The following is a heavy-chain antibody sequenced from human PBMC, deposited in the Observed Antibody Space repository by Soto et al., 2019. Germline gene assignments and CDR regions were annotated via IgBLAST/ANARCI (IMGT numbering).Heavy chain of an antibody. J-gene: IGHJ3*02. CDR1: GGTFSSYA. CDR2: IIPIFGTA. Sequence: ASVKVSCKASGGTFSSYAISWVRQAPGQGLEWMGGIIPIFGTANYAQKFQGRVTITADKSTSTAYMELSSLRSEDTAVYYCASRPRWYDSSGYSGSDDAFDIWGQGTMVTVSS. D-gene: IGHD3-22*01. V-gene: IGHV1-69*06. CDR3: ASRPRWYDSSGYSGSDDAFDI.